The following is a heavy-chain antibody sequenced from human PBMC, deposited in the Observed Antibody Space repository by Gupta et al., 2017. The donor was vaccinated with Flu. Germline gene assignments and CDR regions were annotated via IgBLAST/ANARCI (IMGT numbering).Heavy chain of an antibody. CDR1: GFTFDDYA. J-gene: IGHJ4*02. CDR2: ISWNSGSI. V-gene: IGHV3-9*01. D-gene: IGHD3-22*01. Sequence: EVQLVESGGGLVQPGRSLRLSCAASGFTFDDYAMHWVRQAPGKGLEWVSGISWNSGSIGYADSVKGRFTISRDNAKNSLYLQMNSLRAEDTALYYCAKDADYYYDSSGYYFDYWGQGTLVTVSS. CDR3: AKDADYYYDSSGYYFDY.